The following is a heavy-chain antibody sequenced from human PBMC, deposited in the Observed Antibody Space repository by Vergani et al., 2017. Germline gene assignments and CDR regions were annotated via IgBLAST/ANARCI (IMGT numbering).Heavy chain of an antibody. D-gene: IGHD3-16*01. V-gene: IGHV4-59*01. CDR2: IYYSGST. CDR3: ARGGLSLDY. Sequence: QVQLQESGPGLVKPSETLSLTCTVSGGSISSYYWSWIRQPPGKGLEWIGYIYYSGSTNYNPSLKSRVTISVDTSKNQVSLKLSHVTAADTAVYYCARGGLSLDYWGQGTLVTVSS. J-gene: IGHJ4*02. CDR1: GGSISSYY.